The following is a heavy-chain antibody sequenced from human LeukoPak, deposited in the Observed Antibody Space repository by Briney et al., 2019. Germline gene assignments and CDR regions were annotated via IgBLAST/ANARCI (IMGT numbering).Heavy chain of an antibody. CDR3: AKRGSGTLLPTYYYYMDV. Sequence: PGGSLTLSCPPSGFTFTNSGMSWVRHPPGKWLESLSTISGNAIDTSSADSVKGRFTSSRDNSKNTLYLQINSLEAEDTAIYYCAKRGSGTLLPTYYYYMDVWGKGTTVTVSS. CDR1: GFTFTNSG. CDR2: ISGNAIDT. J-gene: IGHJ6*03. D-gene: IGHD2-15*01. V-gene: IGHV3-23*01.